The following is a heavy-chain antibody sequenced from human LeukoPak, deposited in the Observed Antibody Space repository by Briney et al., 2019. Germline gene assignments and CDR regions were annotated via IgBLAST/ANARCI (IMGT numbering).Heavy chain of an antibody. Sequence: ASVKVSCKASGYTFTGYYMHWVRQAPGQGLEWMGIINPSGGSTSYAQKFQGRVTMTRDTSTSTVYMELSSLRSEDTAVYYCARDLYRYGFRIADWGQGTLVTISS. V-gene: IGHV1-46*01. CDR2: INPSGGST. D-gene: IGHD5-18*01. J-gene: IGHJ4*02. CDR3: ARDLYRYGFRIAD. CDR1: GYTFTGYY.